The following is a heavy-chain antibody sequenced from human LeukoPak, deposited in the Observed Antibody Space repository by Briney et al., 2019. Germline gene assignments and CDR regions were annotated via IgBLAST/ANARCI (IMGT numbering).Heavy chain of an antibody. CDR3: ARVEGNIVTTTEGYFDY. CDR1: GFTVSSNH. CDR2: ISYDGSNK. Sequence: GGSLRLSCAASGFTVSSNHMSWVRQAPGRGLEWVAVISYDGSNKYYADSVKGRFTISRDNSKNTLYLQMNSLRAEDTAVYYCARVEGNIVTTTEGYFDYWGQGTLVTVSS. D-gene: IGHD5-12*01. V-gene: IGHV3-30*03. J-gene: IGHJ4*02.